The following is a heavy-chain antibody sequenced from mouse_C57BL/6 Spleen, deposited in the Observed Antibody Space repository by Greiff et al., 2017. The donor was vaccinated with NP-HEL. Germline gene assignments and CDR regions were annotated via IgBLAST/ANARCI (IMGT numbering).Heavy chain of an antibody. CDR3: ARGGYYGSSWYFDV. CDR2: IYPGGGYT. J-gene: IGHJ1*03. CDR1: GYTFTNYW. Sequence: VKLMESGAELVRPGTSVKLSCKASGYTFTNYWIGWAKQRPGHGLEWIGDIYPGGGYTNYNEKFKGKATLTADKSSSTAYMQLRSRTSEDSAIYYCARGGYYGSSWYFDVWGTGTTVTVSS. D-gene: IGHD1-1*01. V-gene: IGHV1-63*01.